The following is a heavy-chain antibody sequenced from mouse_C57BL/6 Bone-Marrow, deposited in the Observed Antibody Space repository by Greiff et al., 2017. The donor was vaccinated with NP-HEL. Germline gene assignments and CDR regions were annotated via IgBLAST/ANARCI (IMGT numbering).Heavy chain of an antibody. CDR2: INPNNGGT. CDR1: GYTFTDYY. CDR3: ARSGGTDAMDY. Sequence: VQLQQSGPELVKPGASVKISCKASGYTFTDYYMNWVKQSHGKSLEWIGDINPNNGGTSYNQKFTGKATLTVDQSSSTAYMALRSLTSEDSAVYYCARSGGTDAMDYWGQGTSVTVSS. D-gene: IGHD4-1*01. J-gene: IGHJ4*01. V-gene: IGHV1-26*01.